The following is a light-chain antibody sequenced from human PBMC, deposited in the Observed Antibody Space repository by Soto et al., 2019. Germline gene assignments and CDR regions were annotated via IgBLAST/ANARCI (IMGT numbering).Light chain of an antibody. V-gene: IGLV2-14*01. J-gene: IGLJ2*01. CDR1: TSDVGAYNY. Sequence: QSVLTQPASVSGSPGQSITISCTGTTSDVGAYNYVSWFQQHPGKAPKLMIYEVSNRPSGVSDRFSASKSGNTASLTISGLQAEDEVDYYCSSYTTSSTHVVFGGGTKVTVL. CDR2: EVS. CDR3: SSYTTSSTHVV.